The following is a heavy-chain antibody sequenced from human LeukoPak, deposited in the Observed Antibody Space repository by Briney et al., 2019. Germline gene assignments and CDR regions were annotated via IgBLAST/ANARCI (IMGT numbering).Heavy chain of an antibody. CDR1: GGTFSSYA. Sequence: ASVKLSCKASGGTFSSYAISWVRQAPGQGLEWVESIIPICGYTNYAENFQGRVTITTDDPKSTPYVALKSLRSEAKAVYYCARTPWGPGGYCSGGSCPYYFDYWGQGTLVTVSS. CDR2: IIPICGYT. J-gene: IGHJ4*02. V-gene: IGHV1-69*05. D-gene: IGHD2-15*01. CDR3: ARTPWGPGGYCSGGSCPYYFDY.